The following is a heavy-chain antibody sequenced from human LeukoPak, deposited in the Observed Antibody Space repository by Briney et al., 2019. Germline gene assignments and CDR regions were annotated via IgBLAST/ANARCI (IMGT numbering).Heavy chain of an antibody. CDR2: IKKDGSEK. V-gene: IGHV3-7*01. Sequence: TGGSLRLSCAASGFTFSSYWMNWVRQAPGKGLKWVAYIKKDGSEKYYVDSVKGRFTISRDNAKNSLSLQMYSLRVEDTAVYYCARDHGSGSYWEGFDPWGQGTLVTVSS. CDR1: GFTFSSYW. D-gene: IGHD3-10*01. J-gene: IGHJ5*02. CDR3: ARDHGSGSYWEGFDP.